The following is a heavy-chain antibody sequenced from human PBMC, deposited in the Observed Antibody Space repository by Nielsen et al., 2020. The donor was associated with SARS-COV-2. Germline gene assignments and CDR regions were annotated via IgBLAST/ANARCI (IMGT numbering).Heavy chain of an antibody. CDR1: GFTFSSYA. V-gene: IGHV3-30-3*01. CDR3: AKGPLPTVKYYFDY. Sequence: GESLKISCAASGFTFSSYAMHWVRQAPGKGLEWVAVISYDGSNKYYADSVKGRFTISRDNAKNSLYLQMNSLRAEDTALYYCAKGPLPTVKYYFDYWGQGTLVTVSS. J-gene: IGHJ4*02. CDR2: ISYDGSNK. D-gene: IGHD4-11*01.